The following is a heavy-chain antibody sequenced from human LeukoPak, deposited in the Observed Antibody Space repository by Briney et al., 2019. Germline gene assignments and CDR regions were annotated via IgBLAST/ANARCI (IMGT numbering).Heavy chain of an antibody. D-gene: IGHD6-19*01. CDR2: ISYDGSNK. J-gene: IGHJ6*02. Sequence: PGGSLRLSCAASGFTFSSYAMHWVRQAPGKGLEWVAVISYDGSNKYYPDSVKGRFTISRDNSKNTLYLQMNSLRAEDTAVYYCARVPHPTDSSGWSYYYYGMDVWGQGTTVTVSS. CDR3: ARVPHPTDSSGWSYYYYGMDV. V-gene: IGHV3-30-3*01. CDR1: GFTFSSYA.